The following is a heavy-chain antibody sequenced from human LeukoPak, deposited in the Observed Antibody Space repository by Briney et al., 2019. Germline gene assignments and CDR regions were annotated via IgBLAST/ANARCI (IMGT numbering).Heavy chain of an antibody. J-gene: IGHJ5*02. V-gene: IGHV1-58*01. CDR2: IVVGSGNT. D-gene: IGHD1-26*01. CDR3: AADPSVTGGSYYP. CDR1: GFTFTSSA. Sequence: SVKVSCKASGFTFTSSAVQWVRQARGQRLEWIGWIVVGSGNTNYAQKFQERVTITRDMSTSTAYMELSSLRSEDTAVYYCAADPSVTGGSYYPWGQGTLVTVSS.